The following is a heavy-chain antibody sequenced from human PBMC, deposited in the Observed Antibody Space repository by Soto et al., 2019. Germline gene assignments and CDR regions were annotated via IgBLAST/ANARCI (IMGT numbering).Heavy chain of an antibody. V-gene: IGHV1-69*13. J-gene: IGHJ6*02. CDR2: IIPIFGTA. D-gene: IGHD2-21*02. CDR1: GGTFSSYA. CDR3: ARVATDESYYYYGMDV. Sequence: SVKVSCKASGGTFSSYAISWVRQAPGQGLEWMGGIIPIFGTANYAQKFQGRVTITADESTSTAYMELSSLRSEDTAVYYCARVATDESYYYYGMDVWGQGTTVTVSS.